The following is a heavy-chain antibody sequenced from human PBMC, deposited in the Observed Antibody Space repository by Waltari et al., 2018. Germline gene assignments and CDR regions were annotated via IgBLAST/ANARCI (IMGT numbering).Heavy chain of an antibody. V-gene: IGHV3-74*01. CDR3: ARGGYSGSTDAFDI. CDR1: GFTFSSYW. J-gene: IGHJ3*02. CDR2: INTDGSST. D-gene: IGHD1-26*01. Sequence: EVQLVESGGGLVQPGGSLRLSCAASGFTFSSYWMHWVRQAPGKGLVWVSRINTDGSSTSYADSVKGRFTISRDNAKNTLYLQMNSLRAEDTAVYYCARGGYSGSTDAFDIWGQGTMVTVSS.